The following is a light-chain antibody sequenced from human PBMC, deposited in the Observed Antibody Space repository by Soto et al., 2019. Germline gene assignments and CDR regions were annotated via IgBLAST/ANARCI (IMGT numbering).Light chain of an antibody. V-gene: IGKV3-20*01. J-gene: IGKJ1*01. CDR2: GAS. CDR1: QSVSSSY. CDR3: QKYGSSPWT. Sequence: EIVVTQSPGTLSLSPGERATLSCRASQSVSSSYLAWYQQKPGQAPRLLIYGASSRAAGIPDRFSGSGSGTDFTLTISRLEPEDFAVYYCQKYGSSPWTFGQGTKVEIK.